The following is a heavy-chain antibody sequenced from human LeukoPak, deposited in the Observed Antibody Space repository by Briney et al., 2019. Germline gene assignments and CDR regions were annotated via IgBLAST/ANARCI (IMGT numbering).Heavy chain of an antibody. V-gene: IGHV3-7*03. CDR1: GFPFSTYW. D-gene: IGHD3-22*01. CDR3: ARDAIPYDSSGYVYMDV. J-gene: IGHJ6*03. CDR2: INQDGTET. Sequence: GGSLRLSCAASGFPFSTYWMSWVRQAPGKGLEWVANINQDGTETYYVDSVKGRFTISRDYAKNSLYLQMNSLRAEDTALYYCARDAIPYDSSGYVYMDVWGKGTTVTVSS.